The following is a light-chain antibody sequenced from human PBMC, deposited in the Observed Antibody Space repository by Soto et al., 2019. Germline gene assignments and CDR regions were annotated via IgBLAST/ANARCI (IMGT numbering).Light chain of an antibody. CDR1: HSVLSSSNNKNY. Sequence: DIVMTQSPDSLSVSLGERATINCKSIHSVLSSSNNKNYLAWYQQKPGQPPKVVIYWASTRGSGVPSNFSGSGSGTEFTLTISSLQPEDFATYYCQQYNSYPWTFGQGTKVDIK. V-gene: IGKV4-1*01. CDR2: WAS. J-gene: IGKJ1*01. CDR3: QQYNSYPWT.